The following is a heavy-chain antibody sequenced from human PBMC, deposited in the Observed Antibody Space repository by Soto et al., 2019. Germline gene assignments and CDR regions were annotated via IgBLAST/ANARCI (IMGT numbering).Heavy chain of an antibody. Sequence: SCAASGFTFSSYAMSWVRQAPGKGLEWVSAISGSGGSTYYADSVKGRFTISRDNSKNTLYLQMNSLRAEDTAVYYCATLFIAVAGTQPFDYWGQGTLVTVSS. V-gene: IGHV3-23*01. D-gene: IGHD6-19*01. CDR1: GFTFSSYA. CDR2: ISGSGGST. CDR3: ATLFIAVAGTQPFDY. J-gene: IGHJ4*02.